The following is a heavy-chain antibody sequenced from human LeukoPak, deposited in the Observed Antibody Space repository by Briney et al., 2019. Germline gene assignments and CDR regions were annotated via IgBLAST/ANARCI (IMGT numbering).Heavy chain of an antibody. V-gene: IGHV3-21*01. Sequence: GGSLRLSCAASGFTVSSNSMNWVRQAPGKGLEWVSSISSSSSYIYYADSVKGRFTISRDNAKNSLYLQMNSLRAEDTAVYYCASRTRGYSGYDSETDYWGQGTLVTVSS. CDR3: ASRTRGYSGYDSETDY. CDR1: GFTVSSNS. D-gene: IGHD5-12*01. J-gene: IGHJ4*02. CDR2: ISSSSSYI.